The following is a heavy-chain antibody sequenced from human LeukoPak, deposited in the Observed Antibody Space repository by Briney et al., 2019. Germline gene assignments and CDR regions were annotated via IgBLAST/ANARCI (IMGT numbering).Heavy chain of an antibody. J-gene: IGHJ4*02. V-gene: IGHV3-23*01. CDR3: TKILWSSRIFDY. Sequence: GGSLRLSCAASEFTFSRYWMSWVRQAPGKGLEWVSTIPNSGGSTHYADSVKGRFSISRDNSKNTLYLQMDSLRAEDTAVYYCTKILWSSRIFDYWGQGTLVTVSS. D-gene: IGHD3-10*01. CDR2: IPNSGGST. CDR1: EFTFSRYW.